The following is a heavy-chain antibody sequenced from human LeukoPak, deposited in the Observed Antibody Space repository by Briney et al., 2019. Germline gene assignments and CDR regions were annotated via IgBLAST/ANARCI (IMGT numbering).Heavy chain of an antibody. CDR2: IKQDGTEK. J-gene: IGHJ4*02. V-gene: IGHV3-7*01. CDR3: TRDTGCPGGTCYSFYDY. D-gene: IGHD2-15*01. Sequence: GGSLRLSCAASGFTFSNYWMTWLRQAPGKGLEWVANIKQDGTEKYYVDSVKGRFTISRDNAENSLYLQMNSLRAEDTAVYYCTRDTGCPGGTCYSFYDYWGQGTLVTVSS. CDR1: GFTFSNYW.